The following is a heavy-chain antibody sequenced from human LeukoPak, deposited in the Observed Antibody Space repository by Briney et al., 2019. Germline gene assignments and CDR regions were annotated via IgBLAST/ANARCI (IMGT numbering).Heavy chain of an antibody. V-gene: IGHV4-4*07. J-gene: IGHJ5*02. CDR2: IYSSGST. CDR3: TKDTGWNYLDWFDP. Sequence: SETLSLTCSNSGGSISNYFWSWIRQPAGKGLEWIGRIYSSGSTNYNPSLNSRVTMTADTSKNEFSLKLTSVTAADTAIYYCTKDTGWNYLDWFDPWGQGTLVTVSS. CDR1: GGSISNYF. D-gene: IGHD1-7*01.